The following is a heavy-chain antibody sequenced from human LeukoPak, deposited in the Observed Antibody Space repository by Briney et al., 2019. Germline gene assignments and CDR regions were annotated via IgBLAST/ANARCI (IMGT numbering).Heavy chain of an antibody. D-gene: IGHD1-26*01. CDR3: AKSTIVGATVDAFDI. V-gene: IGHV3-30*02. Sequence: PGGSLRLSCAASGSTFSSYVMHWVRQAPGKGLEWVAFIRYDGTNRYYADSVKGRFTISRDNSKNTLYLQMNSLRAEDTAVYYCAKSTIVGATVDAFDIWGQGTMVTVSS. J-gene: IGHJ3*02. CDR1: GSTFSSYV. CDR2: IRYDGTNR.